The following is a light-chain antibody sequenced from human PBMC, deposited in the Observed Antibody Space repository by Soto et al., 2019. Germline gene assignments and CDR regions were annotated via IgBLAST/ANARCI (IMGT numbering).Light chain of an antibody. Sequence: DIQMTRSPSTLAASVGDTVTSTCRASQSISRWLAWYQQKPGKAPKILISDASILENGVHSRFSGTGSGTEFTLTIRNLQPDDFATYYCQQYNSYRTCGQGTKVDIK. V-gene: IGKV1-5*01. CDR3: QQYNSYRT. CDR1: QSISRW. J-gene: IGKJ1*01. CDR2: DAS.